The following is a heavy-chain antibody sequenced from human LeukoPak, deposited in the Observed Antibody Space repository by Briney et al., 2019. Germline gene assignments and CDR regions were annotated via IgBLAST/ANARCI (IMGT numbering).Heavy chain of an antibody. J-gene: IGHJ3*02. D-gene: IGHD5-18*01. V-gene: IGHV3-23*01. Sequence: GGSLRLSCAASGFTFSSFALSWVRQAPGKGLEWVSGVSYSRVATYYADSVKGRFTISRDDSQNILYLQMNGLRAEDTAVYFCAKAFREFGSSASYSSFDTWGQGTMVTVSS. CDR3: AKAFREFGSSASYSSFDT. CDR1: GFTFSSFA. CDR2: VSYSRVAT.